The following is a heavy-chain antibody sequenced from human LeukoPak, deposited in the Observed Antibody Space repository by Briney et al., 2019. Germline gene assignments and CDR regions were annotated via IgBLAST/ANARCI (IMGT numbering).Heavy chain of an antibody. D-gene: IGHD3-9*01. Sequence: GRTLSHSPVASAYPISSYAMNWVGLAPGQRLKKMTVISYDGSNKYYADSVKGRFTISRDNSKNTLYLQMNSLRAEDTAGYYCARGKYDILTGTDYWGQGALVTVSS. V-gene: IGHV3-30-3*01. CDR3: ARGKYDILTGTDY. CDR1: AYPISSYA. J-gene: IGHJ4*02. CDR2: ISYDGSNK.